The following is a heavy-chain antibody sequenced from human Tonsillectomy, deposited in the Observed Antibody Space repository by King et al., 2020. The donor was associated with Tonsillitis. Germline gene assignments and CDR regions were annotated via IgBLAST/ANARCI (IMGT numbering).Heavy chain of an antibody. Sequence: VQLVESGGGLVQPGRSLRLSCAASGFTFDDYAMHWVRQAPGKGLEWVSGISWNSGSIGYADSVKGRFTISRDNAKNSLYLQMNSLRAEDTALYYCAKDVLETPHNWFDPWGQGTLVTVSS. V-gene: IGHV3-9*01. CDR1: GFTFDDYA. CDR2: ISWNSGSI. D-gene: IGHD1-1*01. CDR3: AKDVLETPHNWFDP. J-gene: IGHJ5*02.